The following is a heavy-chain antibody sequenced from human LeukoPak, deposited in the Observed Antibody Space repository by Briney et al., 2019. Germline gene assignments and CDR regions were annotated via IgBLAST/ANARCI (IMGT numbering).Heavy chain of an antibody. J-gene: IGHJ4*02. D-gene: IGHD3-22*01. CDR3: AKGKAYYYDSSGHRYFDY. V-gene: IGHV3-21*04. CDR1: GFSFSSYN. CDR2: ITTSSSYT. Sequence: GGSLRLSCEASGFSFSSYNMDWVRQTPGKGLEWISSITTSSSYTFYADSVKGRFTISRDNSTNTLYLQMNSLRAEDTAVYYCAKGKAYYYDSSGHRYFDYWGQGTLVTVSS.